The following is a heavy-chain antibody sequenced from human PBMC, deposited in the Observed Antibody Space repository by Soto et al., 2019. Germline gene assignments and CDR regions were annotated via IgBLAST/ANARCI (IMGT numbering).Heavy chain of an antibody. Sequence: GGSLRLSCAASGFTFSSYSMNWVRQAPGKGLEWVSSISSSSSYIYYADSVKGRFTLSRDNANNSLYLQMNSLRAEDTAVYYCARETAAGGHNYYYGMDVWGQGTTVTVSS. CDR1: GFTFSSYS. D-gene: IGHD6-13*01. CDR2: ISSSSSYI. J-gene: IGHJ6*02. CDR3: ARETAAGGHNYYYGMDV. V-gene: IGHV3-21*01.